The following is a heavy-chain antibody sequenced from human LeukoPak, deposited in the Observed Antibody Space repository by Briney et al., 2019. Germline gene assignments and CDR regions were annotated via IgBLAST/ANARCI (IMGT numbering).Heavy chain of an antibody. J-gene: IGHJ4*02. V-gene: IGHV4-39*01. Sequence: SETLSLTCTVSGGSVSSSSYYWGWIRQPPGKGLEWIGGIYYSGTTYYNPSLKSRVTISVDTSKNQFSLKLSSVTAADTAVYYCARHVDCSSTSCNNPTIDYWGQGTLVTVSS. D-gene: IGHD2-2*01. CDR3: ARHVDCSSTSCNNPTIDY. CDR2: IYYSGTT. CDR1: GGSVSSSSYY.